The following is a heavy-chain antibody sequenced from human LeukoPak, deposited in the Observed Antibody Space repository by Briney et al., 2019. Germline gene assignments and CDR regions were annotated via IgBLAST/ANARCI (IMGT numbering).Heavy chain of an antibody. D-gene: IGHD6-13*01. CDR2: MNPNSGNT. CDR3: ARGGIAAAGLDY. V-gene: IGHV1-8*01. J-gene: IGHJ4*02. CDR1: GYTFTSYD. Sequence: ASVKVSRKASGYTFTSYDINWVRQATGQGLEWMGWMNPNSGNTGYAQKFQGRVTMTRNTSISTAYMELSSLRSEDTAVYYCARGGIAAAGLDYWGQGTLVTVSS.